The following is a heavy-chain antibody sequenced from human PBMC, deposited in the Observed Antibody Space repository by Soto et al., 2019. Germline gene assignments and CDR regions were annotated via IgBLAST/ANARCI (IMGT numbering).Heavy chain of an antibody. D-gene: IGHD3-3*01. CDR2: IYYSGST. V-gene: IGHV4-59*01. CDR3: ARAPIFGVVYFDY. Sequence: SETLSLTCTVSGGSISGYYWSWIRQPPGKGLEWIGYIYYSGSTNYNPSLKSRVTISVDTSKNQFSLKLSSVTAADTAVYYCARAPIFGVVYFDYWGQGTLVTVSS. CDR1: GGSISGYY. J-gene: IGHJ4*02.